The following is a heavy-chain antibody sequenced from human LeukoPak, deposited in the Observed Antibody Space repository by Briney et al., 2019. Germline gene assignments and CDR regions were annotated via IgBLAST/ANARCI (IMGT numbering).Heavy chain of an antibody. CDR3: ARLNWVGTFDI. D-gene: IGHD7-27*01. V-gene: IGHV3-74*01. CDR1: GFTFSSYW. Sequence: GALRLSCEASGFTFSSYWLHWVRQAPGEGLVWVSRINSDGTITTYADSVKGRFTISRGNAKNTLYLQMNCLRAEDTAMYYCARLNWVGTFDIWGQGTMVTVSS. J-gene: IGHJ3*02. CDR2: INSDGTIT.